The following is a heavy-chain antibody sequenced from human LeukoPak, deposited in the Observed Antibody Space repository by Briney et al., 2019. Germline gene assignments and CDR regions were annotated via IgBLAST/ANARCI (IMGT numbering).Heavy chain of an antibody. CDR1: GGSISSSSYY. Sequence: SSETLSLTCTVSGGSISSSSYYWGWIRQPPGKGLEWIGSIYYSGSTYYNPSLKSRVTISVDTSKNQFSLKLSSVTAADTAVYYCARSSRTTVTTHVWGQGTLVTVSS. CDR3: ARSSRTTVTTHV. V-gene: IGHV4-39*01. J-gene: IGHJ4*02. D-gene: IGHD4-17*01. CDR2: IYYSGST.